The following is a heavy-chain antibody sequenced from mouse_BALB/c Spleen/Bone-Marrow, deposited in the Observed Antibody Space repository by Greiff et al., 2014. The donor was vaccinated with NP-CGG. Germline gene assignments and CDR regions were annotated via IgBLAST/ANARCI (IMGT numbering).Heavy chain of an antibody. J-gene: IGHJ3*01. Sequence: VQLQEPGAELAKPGASVKMSCKASGYTFTNYWMHWVKQRPGQGLEWIGYINPSTGYTEYNQKFKDKATLTADKSSSTAYMQLSSLTSEDSAVYYCARRGIYYGNYFAYWGQGTLVTVSA. CDR1: GYTFTNYW. V-gene: IGHV1-7*01. CDR2: INPSTGYT. CDR3: ARRGIYYGNYFAY. D-gene: IGHD2-1*01.